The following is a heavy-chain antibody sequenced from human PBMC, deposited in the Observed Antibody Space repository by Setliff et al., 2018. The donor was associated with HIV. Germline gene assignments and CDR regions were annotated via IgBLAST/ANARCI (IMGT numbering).Heavy chain of an antibody. V-gene: IGHV3-7*03. CDR2: IKQDGSEK. Sequence: PGGSLRLSCAASGFTFSNYWMSWVRQAPGKGLEWVANIKQDGSEKYYVDSVKGRFTISRDNAKNSLYLQMNSPRAEDTAVYYCARRLSSGSYFGYWGQGTLVTVSS. CDR3: ARRLSSGSYFGY. J-gene: IGHJ4*02. CDR1: GFTFSNYW. D-gene: IGHD6-19*01.